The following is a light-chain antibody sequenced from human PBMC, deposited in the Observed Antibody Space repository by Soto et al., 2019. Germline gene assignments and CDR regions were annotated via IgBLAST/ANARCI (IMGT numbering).Light chain of an antibody. CDR3: QQYNSYWT. CDR2: DAS. CDR1: QSVSTN. Sequence: EIVMTQSPVTLSVSPWERATLSCRASQSVSTNLAWYQQKPGQAPRVLIYDASRRVTGIPARFSGSGSGTDFTLTLSSLEPDDFATYYCQQYNSYWTFGQGTKVDIK. J-gene: IGKJ1*01. V-gene: IGKV3D-15*01.